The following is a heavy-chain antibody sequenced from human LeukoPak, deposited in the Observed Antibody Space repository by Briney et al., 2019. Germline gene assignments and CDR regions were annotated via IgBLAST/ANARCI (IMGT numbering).Heavy chain of an antibody. CDR2: ISGSGGST. V-gene: IGHV3-23*01. CDR3: ATSNSGSYGLYWYFDL. J-gene: IGHJ2*01. CDR1: GFTFSSYA. Sequence: QTGGSLRLSCAASGFTFSSYAMSWVRQAPGKGLEWVSAISGSGGSTYYADSVKGRFTISRDNSKNTLYLQMNSLRAEDTAVYYCATSNSGSYGLYWYFDLWGRGTLVTVSS. D-gene: IGHD1-26*01.